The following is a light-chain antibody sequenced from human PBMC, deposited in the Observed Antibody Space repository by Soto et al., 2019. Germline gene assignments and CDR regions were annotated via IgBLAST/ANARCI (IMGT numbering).Light chain of an antibody. CDR3: QSYDSSLSGSV. Sequence: QPVLTQPPSVSGAPGQRVTISCTGSSSNIGAGYDVHWYQQLPGTAPKLLIYGNSNRPSGVPDRFSGSKYGTSASLAITGLQAEDEADYYCQSYDSSLSGSVFGGGTTLTVL. V-gene: IGLV1-40*01. J-gene: IGLJ3*02. CDR2: GNS. CDR1: SSNIGAGYD.